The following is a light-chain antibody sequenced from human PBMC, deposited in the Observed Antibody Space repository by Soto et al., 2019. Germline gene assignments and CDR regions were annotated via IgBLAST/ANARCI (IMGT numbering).Light chain of an antibody. V-gene: IGKV3-15*01. CDR2: GAS. Sequence: EIVMTQSPATLSVSPGERATLSCRASQSVSNNLAWYQQKPGQAPRLLIYGASTRATGIPASFSGSGSGTEFTLALRVMHPEDCAVYYGQQYNNWTPWTFGQGTKVEIK. CDR3: QQYNNWTPWT. J-gene: IGKJ1*01. CDR1: QSVSNN.